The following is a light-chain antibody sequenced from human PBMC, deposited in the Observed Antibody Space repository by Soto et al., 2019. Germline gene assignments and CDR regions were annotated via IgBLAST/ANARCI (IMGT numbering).Light chain of an antibody. Sequence: QSALTQPASVSGSPGQSIIIFCTGTSSDVGGYNYVSWYQQYPGKAPKLMIYEVNNRPSGVSNRFSGSKSGNTASLTISGLQADDEADYYCSSYTTDNTRVFGGGTKLTVL. CDR2: EVN. J-gene: IGLJ2*01. CDR1: SSDVGGYNY. V-gene: IGLV2-14*01. CDR3: SSYTTDNTRV.